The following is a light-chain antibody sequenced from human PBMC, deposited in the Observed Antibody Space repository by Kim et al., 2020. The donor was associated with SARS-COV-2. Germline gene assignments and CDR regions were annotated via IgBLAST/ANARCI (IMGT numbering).Light chain of an antibody. CDR3: MQALQTPNS. J-gene: IGKJ2*03. CDR1: QSLLHSNGYNY. CDR2: MTS. Sequence: EPASTSCRSSQSLLHSNGYNYLDWYLQKPGQSPQLLIYMTSYRASGVPDRFSGSGSGTDFTLKISSVEAEDVGVYYCMQALQTPNSFGQGTRLEIK. V-gene: IGKV2-28*01.